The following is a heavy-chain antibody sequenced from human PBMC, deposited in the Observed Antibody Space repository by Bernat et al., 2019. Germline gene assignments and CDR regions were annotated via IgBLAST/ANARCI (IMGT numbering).Heavy chain of an antibody. D-gene: IGHD2-21*02. Sequence: EVQLLESGGGLVQPGGSLRLSCAASGFTFSSYAMSWVRQAPGKGLEWVSAISGRGINTYFADSVRGRFTISRDSSKNTVYLQMNSLRAEDTAVYYCAKEHRFSMTATGDAFDIWGQGTMVTVSS. J-gene: IGHJ3*02. CDR2: ISGRGINT. CDR1: GFTFSSYA. V-gene: IGHV3-23*01. CDR3: AKEHRFSMTATGDAFDI.